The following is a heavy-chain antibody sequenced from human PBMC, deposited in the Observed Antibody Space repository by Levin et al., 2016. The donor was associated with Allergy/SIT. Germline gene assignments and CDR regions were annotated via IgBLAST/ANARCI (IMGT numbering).Heavy chain of an antibody. CDR2: ISYDGSNK. Sequence: VRQAPGKGLEWVAVISYDGSNKYYADSVKGRFTISRDNSKNTLYLQMNSLRAEDTAVYYCAKDDYEGCTNGVCYRVLRYFDWFLDYWGQGTLVTVSS. CDR3: AKDDYEGCTNGVCYRVLRYFDWFLDY. V-gene: IGHV3-30*18. D-gene: IGHD2-8*01. J-gene: IGHJ4*02.